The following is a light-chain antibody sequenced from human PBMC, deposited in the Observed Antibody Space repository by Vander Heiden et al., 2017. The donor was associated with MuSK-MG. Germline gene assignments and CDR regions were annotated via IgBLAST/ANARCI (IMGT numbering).Light chain of an antibody. J-gene: IGKJ1*01. V-gene: IGKV1-39*01. CDR3: QQSYSNLGRT. Sequence: DIQMTQSPSSLSASVGDRVTITCRASQSISSYLNWYQQKPGKAPKLLIYAASSLQSGVPSRFSGSGSGTDFTLTISSRQPEDFATYYCQQSYSNLGRTFGQGTKVEIK. CDR1: QSISSY. CDR2: AAS.